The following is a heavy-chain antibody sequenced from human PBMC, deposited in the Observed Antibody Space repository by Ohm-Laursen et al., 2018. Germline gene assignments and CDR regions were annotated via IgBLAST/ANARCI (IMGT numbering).Heavy chain of an antibody. V-gene: IGHV1-46*01. D-gene: IGHD6-13*01. Sequence: ASVKVSCKASGYTFTTYYMHWVRQAPGPGLEWMGIINPSGGSTTYAQKFQGRVTMTRDTSTSTVYVYLSSLRSEDTAVYYCARDYVGYVDYWGQGTLVTVSS. CDR3: ARDYVGYVDY. CDR2: INPSGGST. J-gene: IGHJ4*02. CDR1: GYTFTTYY.